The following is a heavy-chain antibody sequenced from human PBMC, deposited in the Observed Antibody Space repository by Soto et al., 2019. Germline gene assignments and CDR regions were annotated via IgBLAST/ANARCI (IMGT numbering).Heavy chain of an antibody. CDR1: GFTFSGSA. Sequence: PGGSLRLSCSGSGFTFSGSAMHWVRQASGKGLEWVGRIRNKANNYATAYAASVRGRFTISRDDSKTTAYLQMNSLKTEDTAVYYCTASADDTVLDYWAQGRLVTVSS. J-gene: IGHJ4*02. CDR3: TASADDTVLDY. CDR2: IRNKANNYAT. D-gene: IGHD5-18*01. V-gene: IGHV3-73*01.